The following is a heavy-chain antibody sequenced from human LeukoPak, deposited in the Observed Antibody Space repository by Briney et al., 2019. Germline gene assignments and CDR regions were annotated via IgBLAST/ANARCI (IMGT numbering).Heavy chain of an antibody. J-gene: IGHJ4*02. CDR3: AKRENYGDFDS. D-gene: IGHD3-10*01. Sequence: PGGSLRLSCAASGFTFSSHAMNWVRQAPGKGLEWVSYISISSSSVYYADSVKGRFTISRDNAKNSLYLQMNSLRAEDTAVYYCAKRENYGDFDSWGQGTLVTVSS. CDR2: ISISSSSV. CDR1: GFTFSSHA. V-gene: IGHV3-48*04.